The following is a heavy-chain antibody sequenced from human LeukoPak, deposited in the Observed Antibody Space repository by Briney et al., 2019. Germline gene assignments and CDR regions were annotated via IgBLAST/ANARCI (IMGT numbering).Heavy chain of an antibody. Sequence: SETLSLTCTVSGGSISSGGYYWSWIRQHPGKGLEWIGYIYYSGSTYFNPFLKSRVTISVDTSKNQFSLKLSSVTAADTAVYYCARLRYYYDSSGYYYFDYWGQGTLVTVSS. CDR1: GGSISSGGYY. CDR3: ARLRYYYDSSGYYYFDY. CDR2: IYYSGST. D-gene: IGHD3-22*01. V-gene: IGHV4-31*03. J-gene: IGHJ4*02.